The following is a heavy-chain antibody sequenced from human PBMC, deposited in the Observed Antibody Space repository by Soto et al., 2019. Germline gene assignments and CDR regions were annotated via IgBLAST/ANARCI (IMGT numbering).Heavy chain of an antibody. D-gene: IGHD2-2*01. CDR1: SGSISSSNW. J-gene: IGHJ3*02. CDR3: ARAGVVVPAAMPDADAFDI. Sequence: QVQLQESGPGLVKPSGTLSLTCAVSSGSISSSNWWSWVRQPPGKGLEWIGEIYHSGSTNYNPSHKSRVTISVDKSKNQFSLKLSSVTAAYTAVYYCARAGVVVPAAMPDADAFDIWGQGTMVTVSS. V-gene: IGHV4-4*02. CDR2: IYHSGST.